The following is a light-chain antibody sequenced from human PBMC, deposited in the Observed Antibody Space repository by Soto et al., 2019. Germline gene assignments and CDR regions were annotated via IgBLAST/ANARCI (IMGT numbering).Light chain of an antibody. V-gene: IGKV1-8*01. CDR3: QQYYSYPRT. CDR2: AAS. J-gene: IGKJ1*01. CDR1: QGISSY. Sequence: IQMTQSPSTLSASVGDRVTITCRASQGISSYLAWYQQKPGKAPKLLIYAASTLQSGVPSRFSGSGSGTDFTLTISCLQSEDFATYYWQQYYSYPRTFGQGTKVDIK.